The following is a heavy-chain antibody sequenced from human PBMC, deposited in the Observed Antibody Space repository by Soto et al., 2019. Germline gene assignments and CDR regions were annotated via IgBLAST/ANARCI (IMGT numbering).Heavy chain of an antibody. CDR1: GGTVTNYA. Sequence: QVQLVQSGAEVKKPGSSVTVSCKASGGTVTNYAISWVRQAPGQGLEWMGGIIPFFGTANYAQKFQGKVTITADKFKNTAYMELTSLRSENTAVYYCARGLSVACTWCYFYYGMDVWGQGTTVTVSS. J-gene: IGHJ6*02. V-gene: IGHV1-69*06. D-gene: IGHD6-19*01. CDR3: ARGLSVACTWCYFYYGMDV. CDR2: IIPFFGTA.